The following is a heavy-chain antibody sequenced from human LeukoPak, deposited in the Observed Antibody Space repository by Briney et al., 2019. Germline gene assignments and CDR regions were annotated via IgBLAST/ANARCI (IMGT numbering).Heavy chain of an antibody. D-gene: IGHD5-18*01. V-gene: IGHV3-23*01. CDR2: VSSSGGST. CDR1: VFTFSSYA. J-gene: IGHJ4*02. CDR3: AKEGRKTGNTYGYEFDS. Sequence: GGSLRLSCAASVFTFSSYAMSWVRQAPGKGLEWVSAVSSSGGSTNYADYVKGQFTISRDNSKNTVYLHMNNLRAEDTAVYYCAKEGRKTGNTYGYEFDSWGQGTLVTVSS.